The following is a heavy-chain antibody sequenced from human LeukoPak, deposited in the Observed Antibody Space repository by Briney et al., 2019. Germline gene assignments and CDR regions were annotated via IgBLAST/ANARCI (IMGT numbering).Heavy chain of an antibody. CDR3: ARGATRKDRRWEKYGMDV. CDR2: INHSGST. V-gene: IGHV4-34*01. D-gene: IGHD1-26*01. CDR1: GGSFSGYY. J-gene: IGHJ6*04. Sequence: SETLSLTCAVYGGSFSGYYWSWIRQPPGKGLEWIGEINHSGSTNYNPSLKSRVIISVDTSKNQFSLKLSSVTAADTAVYYCARGATRKDRRWEKYGMDVWGKGTTVTVSS.